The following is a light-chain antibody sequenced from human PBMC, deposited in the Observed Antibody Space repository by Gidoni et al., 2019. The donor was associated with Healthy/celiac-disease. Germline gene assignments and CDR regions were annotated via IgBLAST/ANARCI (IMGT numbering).Light chain of an antibody. Sequence: DIVMTQSPDSLAVSLGERSTINCKSSQSVLYSSNNKNYLSWYQPKQGQPPKLLIYWASTRESWVPDRFSGSGSGTDFTLTISSLQAEDVAVYYCQQSYSTGTFGGGTKVEIK. J-gene: IGKJ4*01. CDR1: QSVLYSSNNKNY. V-gene: IGKV4-1*01. CDR2: WAS. CDR3: QQSYSTGT.